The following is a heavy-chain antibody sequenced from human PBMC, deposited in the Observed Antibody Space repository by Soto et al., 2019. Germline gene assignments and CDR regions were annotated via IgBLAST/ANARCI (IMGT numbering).Heavy chain of an antibody. CDR3: AREVVTAVAGSVNWFDP. D-gene: IGHD6-19*01. CDR1: GFSLRTYG. J-gene: IGHJ5*02. Sequence: QPGGSLRLSCEASGFSLRTYGMHWLRRAPGKELEWVSFIWYDGTKKFYANSVKGRSTISKDNSNNILYLQMSGLRAEDTAVYYCAREVVTAVAGSVNWFDPWGQGTLVTVS. V-gene: IGHV3-33*01. CDR2: IWYDGTKK.